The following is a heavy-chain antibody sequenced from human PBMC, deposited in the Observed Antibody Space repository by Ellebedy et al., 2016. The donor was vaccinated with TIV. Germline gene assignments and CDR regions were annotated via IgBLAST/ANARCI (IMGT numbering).Heavy chain of an antibody. V-gene: IGHV3-21*01. D-gene: IGHD7-27*01. Sequence: PGGSLRLSCGASGFTFGSSWMSWVRQVPGKGLDWVASMSSTSRYKYYGTSVKGRFTISRDNAKNSLYLQMDSLRAEDTAIYYCARDGTKWGSGSKYWGHGTLVTVSS. J-gene: IGHJ4*01. CDR2: MSSTSRYK. CDR3: ARDGTKWGSGSKY. CDR1: GFTFGSSW.